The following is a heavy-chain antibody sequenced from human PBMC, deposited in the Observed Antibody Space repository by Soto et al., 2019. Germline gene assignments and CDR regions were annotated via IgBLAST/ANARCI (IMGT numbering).Heavy chain of an antibody. CDR2: IYSNGST. CDR1: DGSISSYDHY. V-gene: IGHV4-39*01. Sequence: QLQLQESGPGLVKPSETLSLTCTVSDGSISSYDHYWGWIRQPPGKGLEWIGNIYSNGSTHYNPSLRGRVTISEDTSKTQFSLKLSSVTAADSAVYYCARSFVDWGQGTRVTVSS. CDR3: ARSFVD. J-gene: IGHJ4*02.